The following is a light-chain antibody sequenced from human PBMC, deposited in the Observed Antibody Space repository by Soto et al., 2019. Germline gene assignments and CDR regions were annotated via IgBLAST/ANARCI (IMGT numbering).Light chain of an antibody. CDR3: CSYAGSRYV. J-gene: IGLJ1*01. CDR2: EVS. CDR1: SSDVGSYNL. V-gene: IGLV2-23*02. Sequence: QSVLTQPASVSGSPGQSITISCTGTSSDVGSYNLVSWYQQHPGKAPKLMIYEVSKRPSGVSNRFSGSKSGNTASLTISGLQAEDEADYYCCSYAGSRYVFGNGTKVTVL.